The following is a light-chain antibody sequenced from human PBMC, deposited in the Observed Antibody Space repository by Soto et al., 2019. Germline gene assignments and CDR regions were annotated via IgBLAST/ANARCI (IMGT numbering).Light chain of an antibody. V-gene: IGKV3-20*01. Sequence: EIVLTQSPATLSLSPGERATLSCRASQSVTSNYLAWYQQKPGQAPRLLIYGVSTRATGVPARFSGSGSGTEFTLTISRLEPEDSAVYYCQQYGSSPTWTFGQGTKVDI. CDR3: QQYGSSPTWT. CDR2: GVS. J-gene: IGKJ1*01. CDR1: QSVTSNY.